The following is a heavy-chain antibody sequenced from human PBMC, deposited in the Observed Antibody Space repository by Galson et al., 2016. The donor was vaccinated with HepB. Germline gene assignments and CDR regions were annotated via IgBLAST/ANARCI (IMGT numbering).Heavy chain of an antibody. D-gene: IGHD1-1*01. Sequence: SLRLSCAASGFTFNTYAVHWVRQAPGKGPEGVAVISYDGSNKLYGDSVKGRFTISRDNSKNMLYLQMNAVRTEDTAVYFCARGRVSNFNTCWYFDLWGHGTLVTVSS. CDR1: GFTFNTYA. V-gene: IGHV3-30-3*01. CDR3: ARGRVSNFNTCWYFDL. CDR2: ISYDGSNK. J-gene: IGHJ2*01.